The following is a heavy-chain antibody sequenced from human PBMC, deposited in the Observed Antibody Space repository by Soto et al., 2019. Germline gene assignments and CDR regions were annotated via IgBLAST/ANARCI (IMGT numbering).Heavy chain of an antibody. Sequence: QVQLVESGGGVVQPGRSLRLSCAASGFTFSSYGMHWVRQAPGKGLEWVAVIWYDGSNKYYADSVKGRFTISRDNSKNTLYLQMNSLRAEDTAVYYCARGPGIAVAAPDAFDIWGQGTMVTVSS. D-gene: IGHD6-19*01. J-gene: IGHJ3*02. CDR3: ARGPGIAVAAPDAFDI. CDR1: GFTFSSYG. CDR2: IWYDGSNK. V-gene: IGHV3-33*01.